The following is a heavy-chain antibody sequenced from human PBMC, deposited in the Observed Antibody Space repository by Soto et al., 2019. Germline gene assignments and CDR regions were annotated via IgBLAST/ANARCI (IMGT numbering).Heavy chain of an antibody. D-gene: IGHD3-10*01. CDR2: IYPGDSDT. CDR1: GYSFTTYC. Sequence: GESLKISGKGSGYSFTTYCIAWVRQMPGKGLEWVGIIYPGDSDTRYSPSFEGHVTISVDKSISTAFLQWNSLKAPDNAIYYCARNSTSAPKDYWGPRTMLTV. J-gene: IGHJ4*01. V-gene: IGHV5-51*01. CDR3: ARNSTSAPKDY.